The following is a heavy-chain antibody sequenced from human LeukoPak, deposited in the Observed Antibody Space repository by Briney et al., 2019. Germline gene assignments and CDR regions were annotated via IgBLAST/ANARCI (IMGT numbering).Heavy chain of an antibody. CDR3: ARDSYYYGLDV. J-gene: IGHJ6*02. Sequence: SETLSLTCTVSGGSISSYYWSWIRQPPGKGLGWIGYIYYSGSTNYNPSLKSRVTISVDTSENQFSLKLSSVTAADTAVYYCARDSYYYGLDVWGQGTTVAVSS. D-gene: IGHD2-21*01. CDR2: IYYSGST. CDR1: GGSISSYY. V-gene: IGHV4-59*08.